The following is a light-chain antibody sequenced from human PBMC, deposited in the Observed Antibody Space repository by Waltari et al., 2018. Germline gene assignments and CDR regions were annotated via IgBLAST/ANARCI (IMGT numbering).Light chain of an antibody. CDR3: TAWDDSLNAWV. J-gene: IGLJ3*02. V-gene: IGLV1-47*01. CDR2: LTT. Sequence: QSVLTQPPSASGTPGQRVTISCSGSSSNIGRRYVYWYRQVPGTAPKLLIYLTTQRPSGVPDRFSGSKSGTSASLAISGLRSDDEADYYCTAWDDSLNAWVFGGGTQLTV. CDR1: SSNIGRRY.